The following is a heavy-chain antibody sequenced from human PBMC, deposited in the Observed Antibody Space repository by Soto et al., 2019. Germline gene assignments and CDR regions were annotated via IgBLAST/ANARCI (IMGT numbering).Heavy chain of an antibody. CDR1: PGSFSGYS. J-gene: IGHJ6*03. Sequence: QVQLQQWGAGLLKPSETLSLTCAVSPGSFSGYSWNWIRQPPGKGLEWLGEINLSGSTNYNPSLKTRVTISVDTSKNQFSLRLSYVTAADTAVYYCARGFPVYSYYSYIDVWGKGTTVTISS. CDR2: INLSGST. V-gene: IGHV4-34*01. CDR3: ARGFPVYSYYSYIDV. D-gene: IGHD2-8*01.